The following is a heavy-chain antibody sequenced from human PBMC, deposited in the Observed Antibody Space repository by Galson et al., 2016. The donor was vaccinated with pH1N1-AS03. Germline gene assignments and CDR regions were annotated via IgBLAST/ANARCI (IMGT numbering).Heavy chain of an antibody. CDR3: ARGSGSPHWFDP. J-gene: IGHJ5*02. CDR2: VGGVDGSL. Sequence: SLRLSCAASGFTFSIYAMHWVRQAPGKGLEWVSGVGGVDGSLWYAESVKGRFTVSRDNSKGTLDLQMNNLRADDTAVYYCARGSGSPHWFDPWGQGTLVTVSS. CDR1: GFTFSIYA. V-gene: IGHV3-23*01. D-gene: IGHD3-3*01.